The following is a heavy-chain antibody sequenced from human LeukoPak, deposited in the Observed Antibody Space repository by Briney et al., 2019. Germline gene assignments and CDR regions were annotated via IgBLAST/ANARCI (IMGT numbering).Heavy chain of an antibody. V-gene: IGHV4-39*07. CDR2: IYYSGST. J-gene: IGHJ6*03. D-gene: IGHD3-22*01. CDR3: ARLDYYDSSGYRYYYYYYMDV. Sequence: SETLSLTCTVSGGSISSSSYYWGWIRQPPGKGLEWIGSIYYSGSTYYNPSLKSRVTISVDTSKNQFSLKLSSVTAADTAVYYCARLDYYDSSGYRYYYYYYMDVWGKGTRSPSP. CDR1: GGSISSSSYY.